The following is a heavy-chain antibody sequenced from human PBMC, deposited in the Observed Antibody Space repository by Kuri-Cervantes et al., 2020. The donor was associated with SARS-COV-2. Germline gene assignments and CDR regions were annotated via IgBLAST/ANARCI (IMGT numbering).Heavy chain of an antibody. CDR3: AKGRIHHSDAFDI. CDR2: ISGSGGST. V-gene: IGHV3-23*01. D-gene: IGHD1-14*01. CDR1: GFTFSSYA. Sequence: GGSLRPSCAASGFTFSSYAMSWVRQAPGKGLEWVSAISGSGGSTYYADSVKGRFTISRDNSKNTLYLQMNSLRAEDTAVYYCAKGRIHHSDAFDIWGQGTMVTVSS. J-gene: IGHJ3*02.